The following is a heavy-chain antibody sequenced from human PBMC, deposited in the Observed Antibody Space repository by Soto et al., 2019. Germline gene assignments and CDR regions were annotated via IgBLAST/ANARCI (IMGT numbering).Heavy chain of an antibody. CDR3: AKDRGAYNYAFYFFDY. CDR1: GFTFSSYG. V-gene: IGHV3-30*18. CDR2: ISYDGSNN. Sequence: GGSLRFSCAASGFTFSSYGMHWVRQAPGKGLEWVALISYDGSNNYYADSVKGRFTISRDISKNTLYLQMNSLRAEDTAVYYCAKDRGAYNYAFYFFDYWGQGTLVTVSS. D-gene: IGHD5-18*01. J-gene: IGHJ4*02.